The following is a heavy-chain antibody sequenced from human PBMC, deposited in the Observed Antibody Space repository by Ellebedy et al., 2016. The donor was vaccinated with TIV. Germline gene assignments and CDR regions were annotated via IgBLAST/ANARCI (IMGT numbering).Heavy chain of an antibody. CDR1: GFTFSSYA. CDR2: ISGSGGST. D-gene: IGHD1/OR15-1a*01. V-gene: IGHV3-23*01. Sequence: GESLKISCAASGFTFSSYAMSWVRQAPGKGLEWVSAISGSGGSTYYEDSVKGRFTISRDNSKNTLYLQMNSLRAEDTAVYYCAGTTVTSGAFDIWGQGTMVTVSS. CDR3: AGTTVTSGAFDI. J-gene: IGHJ3*02.